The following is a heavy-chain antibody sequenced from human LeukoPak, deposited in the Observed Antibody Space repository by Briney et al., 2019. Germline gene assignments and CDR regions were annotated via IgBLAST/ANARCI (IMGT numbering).Heavy chain of an antibody. D-gene: IGHD6-13*01. CDR1: GYTFTGYY. CDR3: ARGPYSSSWEEDY. V-gene: IGHV1-2*02. CDR2: ITPNSGGT. Sequence: ASVKVSCKASGYTFTGYYLHWVRQAPGQGLEWMGWITPNSGGTNYAQRFQGRVTMTRDTSISTAYMELSRLRSDDTAVYYCARGPYSSSWEEDYWGQGTLVTVSS. J-gene: IGHJ4*02.